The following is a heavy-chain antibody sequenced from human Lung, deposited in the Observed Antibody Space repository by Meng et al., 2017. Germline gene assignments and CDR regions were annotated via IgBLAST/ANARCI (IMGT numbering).Heavy chain of an antibody. Sequence: EHLKQYGPGLGKPPQPRSPTCAISGDSRSSSSAAWNWIRQSPSRGLEWLGRTKYKSKWYNGYAVSGRSRITITPDTSKNQFSLQLNSVTPEDTAVYYCARSQQWLDSWGQGTLVTVSS. D-gene: IGHD6-19*01. V-gene: IGHV6-1*02. CDR1: GDSRSSSSAA. CDR2: TKYKSKWYN. CDR3: ARSQQWLDS. J-gene: IGHJ4*02.